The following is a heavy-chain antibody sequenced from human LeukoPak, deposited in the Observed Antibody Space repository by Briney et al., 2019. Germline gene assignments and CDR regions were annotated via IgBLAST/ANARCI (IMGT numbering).Heavy chain of an antibody. CDR2: ISSSGSTI. CDR3: ARVLRYYYDSSGYLDY. D-gene: IGHD3-22*01. V-gene: IGHV3-48*03. J-gene: IGHJ4*02. CDR1: GFTFSSYE. Sequence: PGGSLRLSCAASGFTFSSYEMNWVRQAPGKGLEWVSYISSSGSTIYYADSVKGRFTISRDNAKNSLYLQMNSLRAEDTAVYYCARVLRYYYDSSGYLDYWGQGTLVTVSS.